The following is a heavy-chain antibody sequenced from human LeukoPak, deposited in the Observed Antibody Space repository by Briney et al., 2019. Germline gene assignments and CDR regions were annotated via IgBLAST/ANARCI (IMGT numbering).Heavy chain of an antibody. V-gene: IGHV3-23*01. CDR1: GFTFSSYG. CDR3: TETGIGLQGH. CDR2: ISDSGGKT. J-gene: IGHJ4*02. D-gene: IGHD4-11*01. Sequence: GGSLRLSCAASGFTFSSYGMSWVRQAPGKGLEWVSAISDSGGKTYYADSVKGRFTISRDNSKNTLYLQMNRLRAEDTAVYFFTETGIGLQGHWGQGTLVTVSS.